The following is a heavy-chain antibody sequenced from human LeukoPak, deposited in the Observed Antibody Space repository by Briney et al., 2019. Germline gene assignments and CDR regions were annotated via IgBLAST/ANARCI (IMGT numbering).Heavy chain of an antibody. J-gene: IGHJ5*02. V-gene: IGHV4-39*01. D-gene: IGHD5-24*01. CDR3: ARRWLPGGWFDP. CDR2: IYYSGST. Sequence: SETLSLTCTVSGSSISRSSYYWGWIRQPPGKGLEWFGSIYYSGSTYYNPSLKSRVTISVDTSKNQFSLKLSSVTAADTAVYYCARRWLPGGWFDPWGQGTLVTVSS. CDR1: GSSISRSSYY.